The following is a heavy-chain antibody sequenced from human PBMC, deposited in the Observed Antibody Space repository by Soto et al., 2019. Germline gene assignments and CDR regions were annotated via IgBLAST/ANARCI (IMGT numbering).Heavy chain of an antibody. D-gene: IGHD2-21*01. J-gene: IGHJ4*02. V-gene: IGHV3-74*01. CDR1: GFPFSNSW. CDR3: VREQEACGGDCLAY. CDR2: IKADGSST. Sequence: EVQLVESGGGLVQPGVSLRLSCAASGFPFSNSWMHWVRQAPGKGLMWVSRIKADGSSTSYADSVKGRFTISRDNAKNTLYLQMNSLGAEDTAVYYCVREQEACGGDCLAYWCEGTLVTVSS.